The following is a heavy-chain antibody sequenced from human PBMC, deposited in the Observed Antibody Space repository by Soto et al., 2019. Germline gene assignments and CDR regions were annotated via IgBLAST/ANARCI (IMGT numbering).Heavy chain of an antibody. D-gene: IGHD6-6*01. CDR3: AKGLYSSSYFDY. J-gene: IGHJ4*02. V-gene: IGHV3-23*01. Sequence: GSLRLSCAASGFTFSSYAMSWVRQAPGKGLEWVSAISGSGGSTYYADSVKGRFTISRDNSKNTLYLQMNSLRAEDTAVYYCAKGLYSSSYFDYWGQGTLVTVYS. CDR2: ISGSGGST. CDR1: GFTFSSYA.